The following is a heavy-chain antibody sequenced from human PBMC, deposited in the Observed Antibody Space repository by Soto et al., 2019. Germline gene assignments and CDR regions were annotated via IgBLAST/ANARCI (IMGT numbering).Heavy chain of an antibody. CDR3: ARMAAAGTSHHFQH. Sequence: SVKVSCKASGGTFSSYAISWVRQAPGQGLEWMGGIIPIFGTANYAQKFQGRVTITADESTSTAYMELSSLRSEDTAVYYCARMAAAGTSHHFQHWGQGTLVTVSS. CDR2: IIPIFGTA. CDR1: GGTFSSYA. D-gene: IGHD6-13*01. V-gene: IGHV1-69*13. J-gene: IGHJ1*01.